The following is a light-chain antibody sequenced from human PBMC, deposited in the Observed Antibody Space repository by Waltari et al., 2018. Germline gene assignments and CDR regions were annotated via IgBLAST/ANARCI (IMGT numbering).Light chain of an antibody. CDR3: SSYISSSTLEL. Sequence: QSALTQPASVSGSPGQSITISCTGTSSDVGGYNYVSWYQQHPGKAPKLMIYDVSNRPSWVSNRFSGSKSVDTASLTIPGLQAEDEADYYCSSYISSSTLELFGGGTSLTVL. J-gene: IGLJ2*01. V-gene: IGLV2-14*03. CDR2: DVS. CDR1: SSDVGGYNY.